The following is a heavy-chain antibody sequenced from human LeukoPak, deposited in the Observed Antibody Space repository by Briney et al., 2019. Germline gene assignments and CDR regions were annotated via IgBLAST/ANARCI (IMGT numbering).Heavy chain of an antibody. Sequence: ASVKVSCKASGYTFTGYYMHWVRQAPGQGLEWMGWINPNTGGTNYAQKFQGRVTMIRDTSINTAYMELSRLRSDDTAMYYCAREGSDSSGYQDSWGQGTLVTVSS. CDR3: AREGSDSSGYQDS. CDR1: GYTFTGYY. D-gene: IGHD3-22*01. V-gene: IGHV1-2*02. J-gene: IGHJ4*02. CDR2: INPNTGGT.